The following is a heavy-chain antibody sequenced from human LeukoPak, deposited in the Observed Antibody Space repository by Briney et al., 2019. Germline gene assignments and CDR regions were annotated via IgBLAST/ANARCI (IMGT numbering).Heavy chain of an antibody. V-gene: IGHV4-61*02. D-gene: IGHD3-3*01. J-gene: IGHJ6*02. Sequence: SETLSLTCTVSGGSLSSGSYYWSWTRHPAGKGLEWIGRIYTSGSTNYNPSLKSRVTIAVDTSKNQFSLKLSSVTAADTAVYYCASSFGVANYYYGMDVWGQGTTVTVSS. CDR2: IYTSGST. CDR1: GGSLSSGSYY. CDR3: ASSFGVANYYYGMDV.